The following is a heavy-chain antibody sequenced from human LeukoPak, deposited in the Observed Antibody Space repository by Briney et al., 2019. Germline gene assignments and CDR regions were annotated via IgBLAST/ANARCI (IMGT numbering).Heavy chain of an antibody. D-gene: IGHD6-19*01. CDR2: IYPGDSDT. J-gene: IGHJ4*02. Sequence: GASVKVSCKASGYTFTSYWIGWVRQMPGKGLEWMGIIYPGDSDTRYSPSFQGQVTISADKSISTAYLQWSSLKASDTAMYYCARESSAGYSSGWYSIDYWGQGTLVTVSS. CDR1: GYTFTSYW. CDR3: ARESSAGYSSGWYSIDY. V-gene: IGHV5-51*01.